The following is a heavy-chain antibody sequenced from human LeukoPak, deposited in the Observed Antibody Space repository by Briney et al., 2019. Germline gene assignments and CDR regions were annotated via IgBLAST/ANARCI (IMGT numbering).Heavy chain of an antibody. V-gene: IGHV4-59*01. J-gene: IGHJ4*02. CDR2: IYYSGST. D-gene: IGHD1-26*01. Sequence: SETLSLTCTASGCTISSYYWSWIRQPPGKGLEWLGYIYYSGSTNYYPSLKSRVTISVDTSKNQFSLKLSSVTAADTAVYYCARRSLGATTEASDNYFDYWGQGTLVTVSS. CDR3: ARRSLGATTEASDNYFDY. CDR1: GCTISSYY.